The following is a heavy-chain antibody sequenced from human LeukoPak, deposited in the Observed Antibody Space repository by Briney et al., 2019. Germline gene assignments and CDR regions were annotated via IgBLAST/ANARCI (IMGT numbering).Heavy chain of an antibody. Sequence: PGGSLRLSCAASGFTFSSYGMHWVRQAPGKGLEWVAVISYDGSNKYYADSVKGRFTISRDNSKNTLYLQMNSLRAEDTAVYYCAKDPNKALWFGELFLDYWGQGTLVTVSS. CDR2: ISYDGSNK. CDR1: GFTFSSYG. J-gene: IGHJ4*02. D-gene: IGHD3-10*01. CDR3: AKDPNKALWFGELFLDY. V-gene: IGHV3-30*18.